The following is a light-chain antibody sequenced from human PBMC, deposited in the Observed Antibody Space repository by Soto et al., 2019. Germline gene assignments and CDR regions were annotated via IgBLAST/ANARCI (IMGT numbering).Light chain of an antibody. V-gene: IGKV4-1*01. CDR1: QSVLYSSNNKNY. CDR3: QQYYSTPIN. Sequence: DIVMTQSPDSLAVSLGERATINCKSSQSVLYSSNNKNYLAWYQQKSGQPPNLIIYWASTRESGVPDRFSGSGSATDFTLTISSLQAEDVAVYYCQQYYSTPINFGQGTRLEIK. CDR2: WAS. J-gene: IGKJ5*01.